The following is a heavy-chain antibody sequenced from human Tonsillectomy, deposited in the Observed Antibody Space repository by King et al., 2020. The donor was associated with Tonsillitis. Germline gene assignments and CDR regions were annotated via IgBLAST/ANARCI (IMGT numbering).Heavy chain of an antibody. V-gene: IGHV1-46*03. D-gene: IGHD4/OR15-4a*01. J-gene: IGHJ4*02. Sequence: VQLVESGAEVKKPGASVKVSCKASGYTFTTYYIHWVRQAPGQGLDWMGVINPSDGGTNYAQKFQGRVTMTRDTSTSTVYMDLSSLGSEDTAVYFCAREFECPVANCFSALGYWGQGTLVTVSS. CDR3: AREFECPVANCFSALGY. CDR1: GYTFTTYY. CDR2: INPSDGGT.